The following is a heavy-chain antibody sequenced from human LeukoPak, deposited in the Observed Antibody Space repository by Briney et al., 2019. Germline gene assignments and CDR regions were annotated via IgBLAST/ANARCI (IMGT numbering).Heavy chain of an antibody. CDR3: ARAYSGLPNEDFDY. CDR2: ISAYNGNT. D-gene: IGHD6-19*01. J-gene: IGHJ4*02. Sequence: ASVKVSCKASGYTFTSYGISWVRQAPGQGLEWMGWISAYNGNTNYAQKLQGRVTMTTDTSTSTAYMELRSLRSDDTAVYYCARAYSGLPNEDFDYWGQGTLVTVSS. CDR1: GYTFTSYG. V-gene: IGHV1-18*01.